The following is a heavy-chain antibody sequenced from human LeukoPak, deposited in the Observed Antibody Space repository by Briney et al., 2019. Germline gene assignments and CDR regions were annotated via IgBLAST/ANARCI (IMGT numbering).Heavy chain of an antibody. CDR2: ISSSSSYI. Sequence: GGSLRLSCAASGFTFSSYSMNWVRQAPGKGLEWVSSISSSSSYIYYADSVKGRFTISRDNAKNSLYLQMNSLRAEDTAVYYCTRVAYSGYDGCLDYWGQGTLVTVSS. V-gene: IGHV3-21*01. J-gene: IGHJ4*02. D-gene: IGHD5-12*01. CDR3: TRVAYSGYDGCLDY. CDR1: GFTFSSYS.